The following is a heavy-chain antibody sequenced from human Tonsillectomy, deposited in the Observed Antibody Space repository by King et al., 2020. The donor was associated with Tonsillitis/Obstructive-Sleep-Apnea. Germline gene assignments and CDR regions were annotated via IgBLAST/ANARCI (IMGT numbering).Heavy chain of an antibody. CDR2: IIPICGTA. CDR1: GGTFSSYA. Sequence: VQLVESGAEVKKPGSSVNVSCKASGGTFSSYAISWVRQAPGQGLEWMGGIIPICGTANYAQKFQGRGTITADESTSTAYMELSSLRSEDTAVYYCTGTTFREYYFDYWGQGTLVTVSS. J-gene: IGHJ4*02. V-gene: IGHV1-69*01. CDR3: TGTTFREYYFDY. D-gene: IGHD1-1*01.